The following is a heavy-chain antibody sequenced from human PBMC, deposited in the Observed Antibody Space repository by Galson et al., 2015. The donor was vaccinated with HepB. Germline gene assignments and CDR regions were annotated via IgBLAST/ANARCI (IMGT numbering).Heavy chain of an antibody. Sequence: QSGAEVKKPGESLRISCKGSGYSFTSYWISWVRQMPGKGLEWMGRIDPSDSYTNYSPSFQGHVTISADKSISTAYLQWSSLKASDTAMYYCARHGGDYGDYTSWFDPWGQGTLVTVSS. D-gene: IGHD4-17*01. V-gene: IGHV5-10-1*01. CDR3: ARHGGDYGDYTSWFDP. CDR2: IDPSDSYT. CDR1: GYSFTSYW. J-gene: IGHJ5*02.